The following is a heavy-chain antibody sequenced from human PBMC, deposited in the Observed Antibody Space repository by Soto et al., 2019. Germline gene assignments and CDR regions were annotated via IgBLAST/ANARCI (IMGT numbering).Heavy chain of an antibody. CDR2: INGSGGST. J-gene: IGHJ4*02. Sequence: PGGSLRLSCAASGFTFSSYAMSWVRQAPGKGLEWVSAINGSGGSTYYADSVKGRFTISRDSSKNTLYLQMNSLGAEDTAVYYCAKDWAGYCSGVSCFGFFDYWGQGTLVTVSS. CDR1: GFTFSSYA. V-gene: IGHV3-23*01. D-gene: IGHD2-15*01. CDR3: AKDWAGYCSGVSCFGFFDY.